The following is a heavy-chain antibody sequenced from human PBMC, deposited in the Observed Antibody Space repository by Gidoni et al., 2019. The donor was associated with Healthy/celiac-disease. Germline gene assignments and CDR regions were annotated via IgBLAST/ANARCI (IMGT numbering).Heavy chain of an antibody. CDR2: ISSSSSYI. CDR1: GFAFSSYS. Sequence: EVQLVESGGGLVKPGGSLRLSCAASGFAFSSYSMNWVRQAPGKGLEWVSSISSSSSYIYYADSVKGRFTISRDNAKNSLYLQMNSLRAEDTAVYYCARDLRLSGELPYDAFDIWGQGTMVTVSS. V-gene: IGHV3-21*01. J-gene: IGHJ3*02. D-gene: IGHD3-10*02. CDR3: ARDLRLSGELPYDAFDI.